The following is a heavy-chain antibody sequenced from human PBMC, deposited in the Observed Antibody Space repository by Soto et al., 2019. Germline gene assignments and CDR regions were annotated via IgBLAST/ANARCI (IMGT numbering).Heavy chain of an antibody. Sequence: SVXVSCKASGGTFSIYTISWVRQAPGQGLEWMGRVIPILGIANYAQKFQGRVTITADKSTSTAYMELSSLRSEDTAVYYCARDVGQLLYFDWLPTPRLDYWGQGTLVTVSS. CDR3: ARDVGQLLYFDWLPTPRLDY. D-gene: IGHD3-9*01. J-gene: IGHJ4*02. V-gene: IGHV1-69*04. CDR2: VIPILGIA. CDR1: GGTFSIYT.